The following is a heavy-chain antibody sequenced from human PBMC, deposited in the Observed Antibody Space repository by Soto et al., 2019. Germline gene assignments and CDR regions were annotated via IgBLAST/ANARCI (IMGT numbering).Heavy chain of an antibody. CDR1: GVSISRSSDY. CDR3: ARQRYYGSGSYSDY. V-gene: IGHV4-39*01. Sequence: SETLSLTCTLSGVSISRSSDYWGWIRQPPGKGLEWIGTIYYSGSTYYNPSLKSRVTISVDTSKNQFSLKLSSVTAADTALYYCARQRYYGSGSYSDYWGQGTLVTVSS. D-gene: IGHD3-10*01. CDR2: IYYSGST. J-gene: IGHJ4*02.